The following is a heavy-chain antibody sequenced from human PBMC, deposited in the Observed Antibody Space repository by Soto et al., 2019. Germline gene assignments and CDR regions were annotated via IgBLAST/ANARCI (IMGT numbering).Heavy chain of an antibody. Sequence: QLLQSGGGLVQPGGSLTLSCAASGFTFGTTDMSWVRQAPGEGLEWVSTIDGSDGITYYADSVKGRFTISRDNSRNTVYLQMNSLRGDDTALYYCVKNSGWFNTWGQGALVTGSS. CDR3: VKNSGWFNT. CDR2: IDGSDGIT. CDR1: GFTFGTTD. J-gene: IGHJ5*02. D-gene: IGHD3-10*01. V-gene: IGHV3-23*01.